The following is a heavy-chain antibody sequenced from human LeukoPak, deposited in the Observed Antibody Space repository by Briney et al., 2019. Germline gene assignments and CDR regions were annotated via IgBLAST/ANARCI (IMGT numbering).Heavy chain of an antibody. CDR3: ARGITMIDY. Sequence: SSETLSLTCTVSGGSISSSSYYWGWIRQPPGKGLEWIGSIYYSGSTYYNPSLKSRVTISVDTSKNQFSLKLSSVTAADTAVYYCARGITMIDYWGQGTLVTVSS. V-gene: IGHV4-39*01. J-gene: IGHJ4*02. D-gene: IGHD3-22*01. CDR2: IYYSGST. CDR1: GGSISSSSYY.